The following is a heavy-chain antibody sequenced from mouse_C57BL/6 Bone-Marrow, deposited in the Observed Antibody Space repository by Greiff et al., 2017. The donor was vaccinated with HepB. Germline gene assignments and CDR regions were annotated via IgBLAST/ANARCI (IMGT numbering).Heavy chain of an antibody. Sequence: EVKLQESGPGLVKPSQSLSLTCSVTGYSITSGYYWNWIRQFPGNKLEWMGYISYDGSNNYNPSLKNRISITRDTSKNQFFLNLNSVTTEDTATYYCAREYYGYFDYWGQGTTLTVSS. CDR2: ISYDGSN. CDR3: AREYYGYFDY. D-gene: IGHD1-1*01. J-gene: IGHJ2*01. V-gene: IGHV3-6*01. CDR1: GYSITSGYY.